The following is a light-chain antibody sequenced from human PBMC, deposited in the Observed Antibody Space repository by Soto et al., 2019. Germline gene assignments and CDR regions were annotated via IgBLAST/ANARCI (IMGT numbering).Light chain of an antibody. Sequence: DIQMTQSPSTLSASVGDRVTITCRASQSISSWLAWYQQKPGKAHKLLIYQASSLQSGVPSRFSGSGSGTEFTLTTGSLQPYDFATYYWQSGVTFGGGTKVEIK. CDR3: QSGVT. V-gene: IGKV1-5*03. CDR2: QAS. CDR1: QSISSW. J-gene: IGKJ4*01.